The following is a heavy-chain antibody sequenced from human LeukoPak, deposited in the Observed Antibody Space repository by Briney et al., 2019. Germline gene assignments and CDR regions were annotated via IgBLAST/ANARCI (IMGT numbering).Heavy chain of an antibody. CDR2: FDPEDGET. J-gene: IGHJ6*02. V-gene: IGHV1-24*01. Sequence: GASVNVSCKVSGYTLTELSMHWVRQAPGKGLEWMGGFDPEDGETIYAQKFQGRVTMTEDTSTDTAYMELSSLRSEDTAVYYCATLSGSYWNNYYGMDVWGQGTTVTVSS. CDR1: GYTLTELS. CDR3: ATLSGSYWNNYYGMDV. D-gene: IGHD1-26*01.